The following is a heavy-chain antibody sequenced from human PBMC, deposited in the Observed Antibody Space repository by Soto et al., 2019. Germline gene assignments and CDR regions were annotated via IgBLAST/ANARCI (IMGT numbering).Heavy chain of an antibody. V-gene: IGHV3-49*04. Sequence: GGSLRLSCTASGSTFGDYAMSWVRQAPGKGLEWVGFIRSKAYGGTTEYAASVKGRFTISRDDSKSIAYLQMNSLKTEDTAVYYCAVNYDSYYYYGMDVWGQGTTVTVSS. J-gene: IGHJ6*02. D-gene: IGHD3-22*01. CDR3: AVNYDSYYYYGMDV. CDR1: GSTFGDYA. CDR2: IRSKAYGGTT.